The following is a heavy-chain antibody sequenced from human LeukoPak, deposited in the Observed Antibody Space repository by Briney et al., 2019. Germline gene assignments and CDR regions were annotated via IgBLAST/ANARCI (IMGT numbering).Heavy chain of an antibody. D-gene: IGHD3-22*01. J-gene: IGHJ3*02. CDR2: ISSSGST. CDR3: AREKSSSVVITNAAFDI. Sequence: SETLSLTCTVSGDSISSGDYYWSWIRQPAGKGLEWIGRISSSGSTNYNPSLKSRVTISVDTSKNQFSLKLSSVTAADTAVYYCAREKSSSVVITNAAFDIWGQGTMVTVSS. V-gene: IGHV4-61*02. CDR1: GDSISSGDYY.